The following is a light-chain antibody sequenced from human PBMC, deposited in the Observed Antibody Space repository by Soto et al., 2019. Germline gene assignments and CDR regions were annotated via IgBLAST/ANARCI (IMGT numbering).Light chain of an antibody. V-gene: IGKV3-15*01. CDR2: GAS. CDR3: QQYKNWPT. Sequence: EIVMTQSPDTLSVSPWERATLSCRASQSVSSNVVWYQQKPGQAPRLLIYGASTRATGVPARFSGSGSGTEFTLTISRLQSEDFAVYYCQQYKNWPTFGGGTKVDIK. CDR1: QSVSSN. J-gene: IGKJ4*01.